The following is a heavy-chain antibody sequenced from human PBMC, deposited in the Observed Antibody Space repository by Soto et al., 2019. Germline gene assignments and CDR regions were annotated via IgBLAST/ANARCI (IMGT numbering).Heavy chain of an antibody. CDR2: IIPIFGTA. CDR3: ARSAGYDILTGSYASTYYYYGMDV. V-gene: IGHV1-69*06. J-gene: IGHJ6*02. Sequence: SVKVSCKASGGTFSSYAISWVRQAPGQGLEWMGGIIPIFGTANYAQKFQGRVTITADKSTSTAYMELSSLRSEDTAVYYCARSAGYDILTGSYASTYYYYGMDVWGQGTTVTVS. CDR1: GGTFSSYA. D-gene: IGHD3-9*01.